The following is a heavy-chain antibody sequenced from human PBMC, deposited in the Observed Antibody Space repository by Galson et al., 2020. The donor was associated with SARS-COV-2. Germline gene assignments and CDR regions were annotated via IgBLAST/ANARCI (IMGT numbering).Heavy chain of an antibody. CDR1: GFTFSNYE. CDR2: ISSSGRTI. D-gene: IGHD2-21*01. J-gene: IGHJ4*02. CDR3: ARLDAYGPGY. V-gene: IGHV3-48*03. Sequence: TGGSLRLSCAASGFTFSNYEMNWVRQAPGKGLDWVSYISSSGRTIHYADSVKGRFTISRDNAKSSQSLQMNSLRAEDTAVYYCARLDAYGPGYWGQGTLVTVSS.